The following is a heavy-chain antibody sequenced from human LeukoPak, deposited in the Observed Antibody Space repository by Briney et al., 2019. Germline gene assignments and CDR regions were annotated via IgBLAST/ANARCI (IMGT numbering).Heavy chain of an antibody. CDR2: ITQSGST. D-gene: IGHD2-2*01. CDR3: REGYCTSSGCSDF. CDR1: GGSFSAYS. J-gene: IGHJ4*02. V-gene: IGHV4-34*01. Sequence: SETLSLTCAVQGGSFSAYSLTWIRQPPGEGLEWIGEITQSGSTDYHPSLKSRATMSLDTSQNHFSLTLNSVTAADTAVYYCREGYCTSSGCSDFWGQGTLVTVSS.